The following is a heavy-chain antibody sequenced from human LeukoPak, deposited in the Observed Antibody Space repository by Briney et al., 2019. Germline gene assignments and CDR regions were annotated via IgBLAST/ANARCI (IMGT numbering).Heavy chain of an antibody. D-gene: IGHD1-26*01. J-gene: IGHJ4*02. CDR1: GFIFSDHY. V-gene: IGHV3-72*01. CDR2: SRDKAKSYST. CDR3: ARRSNSYYTFDY. Sequence: GGSLRLSRAASGFIFSDHYMDWVRQAPGKGLEWLARSRDKAKSYSTEHAASVKGRFTISRDNSKNSLYLQMNSLKTEDTAVYYCARRSNSYYTFDYWGQGTLVTVSS.